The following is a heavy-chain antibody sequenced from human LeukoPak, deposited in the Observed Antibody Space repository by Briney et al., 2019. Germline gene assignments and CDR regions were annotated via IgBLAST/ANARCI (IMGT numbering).Heavy chain of an antibody. J-gene: IGHJ4*02. D-gene: IGHD3-3*01. CDR2: INHSGST. CDR3: ARASYDFWSGHFDY. CDR1: GGSFSGYY. V-gene: IGHV4-34*01. Sequence: SETLSLTCALYGGSFSGYYWGWIRQPPGKGLGWDGAINHSGSTNYNPSLKSRVTISVDTSKNQFSLKLSSVTAADTAVYYCARASYDFWSGHFDYWGQGTLVTVSS.